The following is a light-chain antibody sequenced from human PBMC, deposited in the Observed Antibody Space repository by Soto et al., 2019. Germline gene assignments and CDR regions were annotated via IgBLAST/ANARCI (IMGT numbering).Light chain of an antibody. V-gene: IGLV2-11*01. CDR2: DVS. CDR1: GNDVGAYNY. J-gene: IGLJ1*01. Sequence: QSVLTQPPSASGSAGQSVTISCTGTGNDVGAYNYVSWYQQHPGRPPKLMIYDVSKRPSGVPDRFSGSNSGNTASLTISGLQAEDEADYYCCSYAGSYTYVFGPGTKVTVL. CDR3: CSYAGSYTYV.